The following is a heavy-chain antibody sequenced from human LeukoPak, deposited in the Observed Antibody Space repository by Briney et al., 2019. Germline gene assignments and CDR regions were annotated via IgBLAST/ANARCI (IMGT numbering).Heavy chain of an antibody. V-gene: IGHV1-2*02. CDR1: GYTFIGHY. CDR2: INSNSGGT. CDR3: ARGRVHAWSDAFDI. Sequence: ASVKVSCKASGYTFIGHYMHWVRQAPGQGLEWMGWINSNSGGTKYAQKFQGSVIMTRDTSISTAYMALSRLKSDDTAVYYCARGRVHAWSDAFDIWGQGTTVTVSS. D-gene: IGHD1-1*01. J-gene: IGHJ3*02.